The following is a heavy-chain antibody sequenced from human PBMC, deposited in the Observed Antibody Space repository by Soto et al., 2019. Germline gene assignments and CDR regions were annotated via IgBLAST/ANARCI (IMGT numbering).Heavy chain of an antibody. CDR2: ISYDGSNK. CDR3: AKRAGNRYYFDY. J-gene: IGHJ4*02. D-gene: IGHD6-13*01. CDR1: GFTFSSYG. Sequence: GGSLRLSCAASGFTFSSYGMHWVRQAPGKGLEWVAVISYDGSNKYYADSGKGRFTISRDNSKNTLYLQMNSLGAEDTAVYYCAKRAGNRYYFDYWGQGTLVTVSS. V-gene: IGHV3-30*18.